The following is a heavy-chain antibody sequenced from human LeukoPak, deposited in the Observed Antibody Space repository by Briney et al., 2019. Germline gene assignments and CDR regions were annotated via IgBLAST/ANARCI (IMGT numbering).Heavy chain of an antibody. V-gene: IGHV3-7*01. CDR1: GFIFSNSW. CDR2: IKQDGSEK. Sequence: PGGSLRPSCAASGFIFSNSWMSWIRQPPGKGLEWVAHIKQDGSEKYYVDSVKGRFTISRDNAQNSLYLQMNSLRAEDTAMFYCVGWSGDNFNYWGQGTLVTVSS. J-gene: IGHJ4*02. CDR3: VGWSGDNFNY. D-gene: IGHD3-10*01.